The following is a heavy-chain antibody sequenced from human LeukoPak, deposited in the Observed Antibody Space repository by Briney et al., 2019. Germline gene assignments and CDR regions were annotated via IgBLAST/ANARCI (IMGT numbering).Heavy chain of an antibody. V-gene: IGHV3-30*02. D-gene: IGHD2-2*01. CDR1: GFTFSSYG. J-gene: IGHJ4*02. Sequence: GGSLRLSCAASGFTFSSYGMHWVRQAPGKGLEWVAFIRYDGSNKYYADSVKGRFTISRDNSKNTLYLQMNSLRAEDTAVYYCAKQDIVVVPAALDYWGQGTLVTVSS. CDR2: IRYDGSNK. CDR3: AKQDIVVVPAALDY.